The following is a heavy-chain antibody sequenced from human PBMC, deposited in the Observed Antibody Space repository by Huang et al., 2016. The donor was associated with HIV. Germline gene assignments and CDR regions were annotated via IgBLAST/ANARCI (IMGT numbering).Heavy chain of an antibody. CDR3: ARVRIGYGYAWDYYGLDV. V-gene: IGHV4-34*01. D-gene: IGHD3-16*01. Sequence: QVQLHQWGAGLVKPSETLSITCAVYGGSLSDYYWSWVRQPQGKGLEWIGEIHYNLTTINNPSLKGRVIISMYASKNQFSLKMWSATAADTAVYYCARVRIGYGYAWDYYGLDVWGQGTTVFVSS. CDR2: IHYNLTT. CDR1: GGSLSDYY. J-gene: IGHJ6*02.